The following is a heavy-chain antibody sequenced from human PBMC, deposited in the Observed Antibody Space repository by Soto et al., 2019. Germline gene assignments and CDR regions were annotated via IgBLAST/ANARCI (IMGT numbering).Heavy chain of an antibody. CDR2: IYYSGSA. CDR3: ARIDPSPRCKWSLSYYFDS. J-gene: IGHJ4*02. V-gene: IGHV4-31*03. D-gene: IGHD3-3*01. CDR1: GGSMRSGSYY. Sequence: LSLTCTVSGGSMRSGSYYWSWIRQHPGKGLEWIGYIYYSGSAYYNPSLQSRVTISVDTSMNQFSLMLNSVTAADTAVYYCARIDPSPRCKWSLSYYFDSWGQGTLVTVSS.